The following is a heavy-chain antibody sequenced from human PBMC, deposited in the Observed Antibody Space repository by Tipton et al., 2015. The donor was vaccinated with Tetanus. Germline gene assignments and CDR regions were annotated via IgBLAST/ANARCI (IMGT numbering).Heavy chain of an antibody. J-gene: IGHJ5*02. D-gene: IGHD3-22*01. Sequence: AVSGFTVSSNYMSWVRQAPGAGLEWVSTLSGRGNTAYYADSVKGRLSISRDNSIDTLFLLMTSLRVEDTAVYYCARGAFIPSRFNWFDPWGQGTLVTVSS. CDR3: ARGAFIPSRFNWFDP. V-gene: IGHV3-23*01. CDR2: LSGRGNTA. CDR1: GFTVSSNY.